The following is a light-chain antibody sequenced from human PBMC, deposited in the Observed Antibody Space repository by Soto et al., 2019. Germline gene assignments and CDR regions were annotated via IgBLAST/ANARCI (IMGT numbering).Light chain of an antibody. CDR3: QQRSNWPPKYT. Sequence: EIVLTQSPATLSLSPGERATLSCRASQSVSSSLAWYQQKPGQAPRLLIYDASNRATGIPARFSGSGSGTDFTLTISSPEPEDFAVYYCQQRSNWPPKYTFGQGTKLEI. V-gene: IGKV3-11*01. CDR2: DAS. J-gene: IGKJ2*01. CDR1: QSVSSS.